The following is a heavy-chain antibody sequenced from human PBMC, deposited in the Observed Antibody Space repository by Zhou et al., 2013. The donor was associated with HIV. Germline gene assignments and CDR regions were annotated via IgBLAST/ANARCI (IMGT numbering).Heavy chain of an antibody. CDR2: IIPIFGTS. J-gene: IGHJ6*02. Sequence: QVQLVQSGAEVKKPGSSVRVSCKASGGTFSRNAISWVRQAPGQGLEWMGGIIPIFGTSNYAQKFQGRVTITTDESTSTAYMELSSLRSEDTAVYYCARDLLPTTSWTDSYYYGMDVWGPGTTVTVAS. V-gene: IGHV1-69*05. CDR3: ARDLLPTTSWTDSYYYGMDV. D-gene: IGHD2-2*01. CDR1: GGTFSRNA.